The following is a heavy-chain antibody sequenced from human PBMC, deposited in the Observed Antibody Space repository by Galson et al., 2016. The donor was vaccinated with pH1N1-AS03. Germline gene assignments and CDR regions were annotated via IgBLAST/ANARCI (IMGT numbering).Heavy chain of an antibody. J-gene: IGHJ3*02. CDR2: IYYLGYT. D-gene: IGHD4-17*01. Sequence: TLSLTCTVSSGSISSSSYYWGWIRQPPGKGLAWIASIYYLGYTYDNPSLKSRVTTYVDTPKHQFSLRLGSVTAADTAVYYCAGHSGVTTTVTNAFDIWGRGTMVTVSS. V-gene: IGHV4-39*01. CDR3: AGHSGVTTTVTNAFDI. CDR1: SGSISSSSYY.